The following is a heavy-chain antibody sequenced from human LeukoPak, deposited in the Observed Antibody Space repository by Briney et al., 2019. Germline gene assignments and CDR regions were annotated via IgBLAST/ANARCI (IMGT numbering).Heavy chain of an antibody. CDR3: ARGIVAAGNIDF. J-gene: IGHJ4*02. Sequence: AGASLRLSCAASGFTFSSYSMNWVRQAPGKGLEWVSSISSGSSYIYYADSVMGRFTISRDNAKNSLYLQMNSLRAEDTAVYYCARGIVAAGNIDFWGQGTLVTVSS. V-gene: IGHV3-21*01. D-gene: IGHD6-13*01. CDR2: ISSGSSYI. CDR1: GFTFSSYS.